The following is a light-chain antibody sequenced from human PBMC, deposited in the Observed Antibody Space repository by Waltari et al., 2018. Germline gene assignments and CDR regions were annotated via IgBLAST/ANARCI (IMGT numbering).Light chain of an antibody. J-gene: IGKJ1*01. CDR2: TAS. CDR3: QKYNSAPWT. CDR1: PGISNY. Sequence: IQMTQSPSSRSASVGDRVTITCRASPGISNYLAWYQQKPGKVPKLLIQTASTLQSGVPSRFRGSGSGTDFTLTISSLQPEDVETYYCQKYNSAPWTFGQGTKVEIK. V-gene: IGKV1-27*01.